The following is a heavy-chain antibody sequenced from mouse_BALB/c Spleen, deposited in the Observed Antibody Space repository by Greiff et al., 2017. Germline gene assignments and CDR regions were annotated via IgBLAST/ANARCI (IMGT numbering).Heavy chain of an antibody. CDR2: ISYSGST. Sequence: VQLKESGPGLVKPSQSLSLTCTVTGYSITSDYAWNWIRQFPGNKLEWMGYISYSGSTSYNPSLKSRISITRDTSKNQFFLQLNSVTTEDTATYYCARSLLITTVVAPYYYAMDYWGQGTSVTVSS. V-gene: IGHV3-2*02. CDR1: GYSITSDYA. CDR3: ARSLLITTVVAPYYYAMDY. J-gene: IGHJ4*01. D-gene: IGHD1-1*01.